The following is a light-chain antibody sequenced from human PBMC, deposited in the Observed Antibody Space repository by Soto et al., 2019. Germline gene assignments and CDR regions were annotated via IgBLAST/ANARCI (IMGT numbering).Light chain of an antibody. CDR3: QQYSRYSRT. J-gene: IGKJ1*01. Sequence: DIQMTQSQSSLSASVGDRVTITCRASQSISSYLNWYQQKPGKAPKLLIYAASSLQSGVPSRFSGSGSGTEFTLTLNSLKADDFATYYCQQYSRYSRTFGQGAKVDIK. CDR2: AAS. V-gene: IGKV1-39*01. CDR1: QSISSY.